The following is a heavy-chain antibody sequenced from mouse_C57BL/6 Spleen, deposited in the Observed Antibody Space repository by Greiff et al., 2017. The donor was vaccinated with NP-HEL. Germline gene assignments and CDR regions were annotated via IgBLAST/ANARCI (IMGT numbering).Heavy chain of an antibody. CDR2: IDPEDGDT. V-gene: IGHV14-1*01. CDR3: TTWGYYGSSQSFDY. D-gene: IGHD1-1*01. Sequence: VQLQQSGAELARPGASVKLSCKASGYTFTSYGISWVKQRTGQGLEWIGRIDPEDGDTEYAPKFQGKATMTADTSSNTAYLQLSSLTSEDTAVYYCTTWGYYGSSQSFDYWGQGTTLTVSS. J-gene: IGHJ2*01. CDR1: GYTFTSYG.